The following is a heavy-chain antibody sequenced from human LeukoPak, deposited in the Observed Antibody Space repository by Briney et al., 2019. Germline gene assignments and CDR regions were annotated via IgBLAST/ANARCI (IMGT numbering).Heavy chain of an antibody. Sequence: SQTLSLTCTVSGGSISSGGYYWSWIRQHPGKGLEWIGYIYYSGSTYYNPSLKSRVTISVDTSKNQFSLKLSSVTAAETAVYYCARGVELLVFDYWGQGTLVTVSS. CDR1: GGSISSGGYY. CDR2: IYYSGST. J-gene: IGHJ4*02. V-gene: IGHV4-31*03. CDR3: ARGVELLVFDY. D-gene: IGHD1-26*01.